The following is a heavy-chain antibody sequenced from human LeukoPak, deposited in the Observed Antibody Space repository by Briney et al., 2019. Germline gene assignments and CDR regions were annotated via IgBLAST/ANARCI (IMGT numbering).Heavy chain of an antibody. Sequence: PGGSLRLSCEASGFIFNINWMHRVRQAPGQGLVWVSRINSDGSSISYADSVKGRFSISRDNAKNTVYLQMNSLRAEDTAVYYCAAVSSSGWADLTFDHWGQGTLVSVSS. CDR2: INSDGSSI. CDR1: GFIFNINW. CDR3: AAVSSSGWADLTFDH. V-gene: IGHV3-74*01. D-gene: IGHD6-19*01. J-gene: IGHJ4*02.